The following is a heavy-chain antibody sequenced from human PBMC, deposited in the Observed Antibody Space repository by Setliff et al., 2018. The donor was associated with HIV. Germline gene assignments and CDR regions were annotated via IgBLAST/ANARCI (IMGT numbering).Heavy chain of an antibody. J-gene: IGHJ5*02. D-gene: IGHD2-15*01. CDR3: ARDGCSGQRCYLFNWFDP. CDR1: GYTFTSYA. V-gene: IGHV1-3*01. Sequence: ASVKVSCKASGYTFTSYAMHWVRQAPGQRLEWMGWINAGNGKTKYSQKLQGRVTITRDTSASTVHMELSSLRSEDTAVYYCARDGCSGQRCYLFNWFDPWGQGTLVTVSS. CDR2: INAGNGKT.